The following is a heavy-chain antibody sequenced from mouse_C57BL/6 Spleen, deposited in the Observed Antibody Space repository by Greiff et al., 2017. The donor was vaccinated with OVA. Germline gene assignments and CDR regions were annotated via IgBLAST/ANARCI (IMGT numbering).Heavy chain of an antibody. CDR1: GFTFSDYG. Sequence: EVKLVESGGGLVKPGGSLKLSCAASGFTFSDYGMHWVRQAPEKGLEWVAYISSGSSTIYYADTVKGRFTISRDNAKNTLFLQMTSLRSEDTAMYYCARGYYGNYDYAMDYWGQGTSVTVSS. D-gene: IGHD2-1*01. CDR3: ARGYYGNYDYAMDY. V-gene: IGHV5-17*01. J-gene: IGHJ4*01. CDR2: ISSGSSTI.